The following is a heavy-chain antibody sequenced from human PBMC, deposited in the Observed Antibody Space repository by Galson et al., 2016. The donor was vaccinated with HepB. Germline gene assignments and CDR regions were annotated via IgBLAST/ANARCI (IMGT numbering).Heavy chain of an antibody. J-gene: IGHJ6*03. CDR2: ISGSGLFT. CDR3: ARGPDYRVLYYYYYMDV. Sequence: SLRLSCAASGFNFNSYVMSWVRQAPGRGLEWVSGISGSGLFTYYADSVKGRFTISRDNSKNTLNLQLNSLRAEDTAIYCCARGPDYRVLYYYYYMDVWGKGTTVTVSS. V-gene: IGHV3-23*01. CDR1: GFNFNSYV. D-gene: IGHD4-11*01.